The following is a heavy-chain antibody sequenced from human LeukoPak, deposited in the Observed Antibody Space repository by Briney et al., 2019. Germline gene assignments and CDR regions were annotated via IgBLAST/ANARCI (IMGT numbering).Heavy chain of an antibody. CDR3: ARDQSRIAAALGSFDI. D-gene: IGHD6-13*01. CDR1: GFIFDSHA. Sequence: GGSLRLSCAGSGFIFDSHALTWVRQAPGKGLEWVATVSGSGGSTNYAASVKGRFIISRDNPKNTLYLQMNSLRAEDTAVYYCARDQSRIAAALGSFDIWGQGTMVTVSS. CDR2: VSGSGGST. V-gene: IGHV3-23*01. J-gene: IGHJ3*02.